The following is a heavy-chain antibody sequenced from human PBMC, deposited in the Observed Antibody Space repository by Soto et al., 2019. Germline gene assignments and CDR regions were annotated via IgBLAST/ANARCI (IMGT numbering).Heavy chain of an antibody. J-gene: IGHJ4*02. D-gene: IGHD1-7*01. CDR2: LYWDGDK. CDR1: GFSLGTSGEG. V-gene: IGHV2-5*02. Sequence: QITLRESGPPLVKPTQTLTLTCTFSGFSLGTSGEGVGWIRQPPRKALEWLATLYWDGDKRYSPSLRSRLTITKKPPESQVVLKITNMDAANTATYCCAHRKRTITVAPYFDYWGLGSLVTVSS. CDR3: AHRKRTITVAPYFDY.